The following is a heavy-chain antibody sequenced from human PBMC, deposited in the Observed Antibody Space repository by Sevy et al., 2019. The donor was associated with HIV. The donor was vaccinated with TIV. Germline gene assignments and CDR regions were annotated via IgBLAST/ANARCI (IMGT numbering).Heavy chain of an antibody. Sequence: GGSLRLSCAGSGFTFSTYAMHWVRQAPGKGLEWLAVFSYDGSLKFHTDSVRGRFTISRDNSKNTVYLQMNSLRAEDTAVYYCAREHPGYNPFDNWGQGTLVTVSS. J-gene: IGHJ4*02. CDR3: AREHPGYNPFDN. D-gene: IGHD5-12*01. CDR1: GFTFSTYA. CDR2: FSYDGSLK. V-gene: IGHV3-30*03.